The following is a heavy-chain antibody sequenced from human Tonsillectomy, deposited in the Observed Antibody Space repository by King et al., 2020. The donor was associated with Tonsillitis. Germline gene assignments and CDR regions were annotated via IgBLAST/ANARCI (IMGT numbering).Heavy chain of an antibody. CDR3: ARGHLYVGYVRMAV. CDR2: IDYDGIND. D-gene: IGHD5-12*01. J-gene: IGHJ6*02. V-gene: IGHV3-30*04. Sequence: VRQAPGKGLEWGAFIDYDGINDYYADSVKGRFTISRDNSKNTLYLQMDSLRTEDTAVFYCARGHLYVGYVRMAVFGQGSSVTVSS.